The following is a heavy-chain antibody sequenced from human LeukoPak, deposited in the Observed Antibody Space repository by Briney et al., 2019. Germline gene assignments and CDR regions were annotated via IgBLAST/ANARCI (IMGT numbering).Heavy chain of an antibody. CDR3: ARGGYSSSSYFYYYMDV. D-gene: IGHD6-6*01. J-gene: IGHJ6*03. CDR2: ISSSSNI. CDR1: GFTPSTYD. Sequence: GGSLRLSCAASGFTPSTYDMHWVRQAPGKGLEWVSYISSSSNIYDADSMKGRFTLSRDNTKNSLYLQMNSLRDEDTAVYYCARGGYSSSSYFYYYMDVWGKGTTVTVSS. V-gene: IGHV3-69-1*01.